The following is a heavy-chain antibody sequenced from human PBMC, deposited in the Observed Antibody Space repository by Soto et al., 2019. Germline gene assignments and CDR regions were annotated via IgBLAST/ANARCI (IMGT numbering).Heavy chain of an antibody. D-gene: IGHD2-2*01. CDR2: ISYDGSKK. CDR3: AKTLVKYPTRGSDAFDI. CDR1: GFSFISYG. Sequence: PGGSLRLSCAASGFSFISYGMHWVRQAPGKGLEWVTLISYDGSKKYNADSVKGRFTISRDNSKNTLYLQMNSLRAEDTAVYYCAKTLVKYPTRGSDAFDIWGQGTMVTVSS. V-gene: IGHV3-30*18. J-gene: IGHJ3*02.